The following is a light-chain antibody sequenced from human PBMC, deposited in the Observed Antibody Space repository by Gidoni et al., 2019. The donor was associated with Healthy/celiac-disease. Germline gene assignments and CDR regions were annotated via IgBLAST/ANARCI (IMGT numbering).Light chain of an antibody. CDR1: QSVSSY. V-gene: IGKV3-11*01. Sequence: EIVLTQSPATLSLSPGERATLSCRASQSVSSYLAWYQQKPGQAPRLLIYDASNRATGIPARFSGSGSGTDFTLTISSLEPEDFAVYYCQQRSIGSPTFXQXTKLEIK. J-gene: IGKJ2*01. CDR3: QQRSIGSPT. CDR2: DAS.